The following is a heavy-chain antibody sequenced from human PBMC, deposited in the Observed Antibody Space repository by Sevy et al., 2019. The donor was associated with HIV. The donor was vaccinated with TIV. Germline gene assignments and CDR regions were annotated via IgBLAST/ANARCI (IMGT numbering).Heavy chain of an antibody. V-gene: IGHV4-4*02. Sequence: GSLRLSCVVSGFRCGSHAMSWVRQAPGKGLEWIGEINHSGSTNYNPSLKSRVTISVDTSKNQFSLKLSSVTAADTAVYYCAREMYSSGFMDVWGQGTTVTVSS. CDR3: AREMYSSGFMDV. CDR2: INHSGST. J-gene: IGHJ6*02. CDR1: GFRCGSHA. D-gene: IGHD6-19*01.